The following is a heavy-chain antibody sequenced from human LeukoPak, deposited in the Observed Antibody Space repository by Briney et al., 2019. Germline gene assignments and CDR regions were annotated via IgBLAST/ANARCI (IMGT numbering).Heavy chain of an antibody. V-gene: IGHV4-59*01. Sequence: PSETLSLTCTVSGGSISSYYWSWIRQPPGKGLEWIGYIYYSGSTNYNPSLKSRVTISVDTSKNQFSLKLSSVTAADTAVYYCARGLVTTAFDYWGQGTLVTVPS. D-gene: IGHD4-17*01. CDR3: ARGLVTTAFDY. CDR2: IYYSGST. J-gene: IGHJ4*02. CDR1: GGSISSYY.